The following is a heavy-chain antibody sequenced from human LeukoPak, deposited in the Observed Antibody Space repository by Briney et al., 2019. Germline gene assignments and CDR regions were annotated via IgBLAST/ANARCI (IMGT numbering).Heavy chain of an antibody. J-gene: IGHJ4*02. V-gene: IGHV3-33*06. D-gene: IGHD3-3*01. CDR3: AKGYWVEWLFDY. Sequence: GRSLRLSCAASGFTFSSYGMHWVRQAPGKGLEGVAVIWYDGSNKYYADSVKGRFTISRDNSKNTLYLQMNSLRAEDTAVYYCAKGYWVEWLFDYWGQGTLVTVSS. CDR1: GFTFSSYG. CDR2: IWYDGSNK.